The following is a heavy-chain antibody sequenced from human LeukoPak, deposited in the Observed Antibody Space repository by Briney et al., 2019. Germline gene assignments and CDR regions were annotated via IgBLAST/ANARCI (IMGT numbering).Heavy chain of an antibody. Sequence: SETLSLTCAVYGGSFSGYYWSWIRQPPGKGLEWIGEINHSGSTNYNPSLKSRVTISVDTSKNQFSLKLSSVTAADTAVYYCARGRSYGYDGVDYWGQGTLVTVSS. V-gene: IGHV4-34*01. CDR3: ARGRSYGYDGVDY. J-gene: IGHJ4*02. CDR1: GGSFSGYY. CDR2: INHSGST. D-gene: IGHD5-18*01.